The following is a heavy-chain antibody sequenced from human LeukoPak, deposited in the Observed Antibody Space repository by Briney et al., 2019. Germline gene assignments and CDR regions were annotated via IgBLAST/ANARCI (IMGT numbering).Heavy chain of an antibody. CDR1: GYSFTSYW. D-gene: IGHD1-26*01. V-gene: IGHV5-51*01. CDR2: IYPGDSDT. J-gene: IGHJ4*02. CDR3: ATLGVRSGSYYYFDY. Sequence: GASLKISCKGSGYSFTSYWIGWVRQMPGKGLEWMGIIYPGDSDTRYSPSFQGQVTISADKSISTAYLQWSSLKASDTAMYYCATLGVRSGSYYYFDYWGQGTLVTVSS.